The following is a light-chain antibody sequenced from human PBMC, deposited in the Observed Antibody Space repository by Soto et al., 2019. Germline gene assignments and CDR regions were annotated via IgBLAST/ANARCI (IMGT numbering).Light chain of an antibody. J-gene: IGKJ4*01. CDR2: AAS. Sequence: DSQLTKTRSSLCGAVVYIFAVAVPSSQSISSYLNWYQQKPGKAPKLLIYAASSLQSGVPSRFSGSGSGTDFTLSISSLPPYESDSSFCLQTDDFPLSFDGGTKVDIK. V-gene: IGKV1-39*01. CDR1: QSISSY. CDR3: LQTDDFPLS.